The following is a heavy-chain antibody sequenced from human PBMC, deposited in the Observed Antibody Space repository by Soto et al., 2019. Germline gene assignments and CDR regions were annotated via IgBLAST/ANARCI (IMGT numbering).Heavy chain of an antibody. CDR3: ANLTPLRDY. CDR1: GGSITSDYSC. V-gene: IGHV4-30-4*01. Sequence: SETLSLTCTVSGGSITSDYSCWSWIRQPPGEGLEWIGHIIDSGTTYTNPSLRSQVAISLDTSKNHFSLTLISVTAADTAVYYCANLTPLRDYWGQGTLVTVSS. CDR2: IIDSGTT. J-gene: IGHJ4*02. D-gene: IGHD3-9*01.